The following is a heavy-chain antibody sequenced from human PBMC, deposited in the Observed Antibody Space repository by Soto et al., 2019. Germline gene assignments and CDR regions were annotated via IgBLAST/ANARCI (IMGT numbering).Heavy chain of an antibody. D-gene: IGHD6-19*01. CDR2: ISCCGGST. J-gene: IGHJ4*02. CDR1: GFNFKKFA. Sequence: EVQLLESGGGVVQPGGSLRLSCVASGFNFKKFAMSWVRQAPGEGLEWVSGISCCGGSTSYADSVKGRFSIARDDSTNTLSLQMNNLRVEGTAQYYCAKADGEQWLLPHLDKWGQGTRVTVS. V-gene: IGHV3-23*01. CDR3: AKADGEQWLLPHLDK.